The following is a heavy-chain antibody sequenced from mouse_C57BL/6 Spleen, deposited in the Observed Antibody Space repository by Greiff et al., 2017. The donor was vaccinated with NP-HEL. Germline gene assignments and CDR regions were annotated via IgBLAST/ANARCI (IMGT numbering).Heavy chain of an antibody. CDR2: IDPSDSYT. V-gene: IGHV1-50*01. Sequence: QVQLQQPGAELVKPGASVKLSCKASGYTFTSYWMQWVKQRPGQGLEWIGEIDPSDSYTNYNQKFKGKATLTVDTSSSTAYMQLSSLTSEDSAVYYCARFLSGWYFDVWGTGTTVTVSS. CDR3: ARFLSGWYFDV. D-gene: IGHD1-3*01. J-gene: IGHJ1*03. CDR1: GYTFTSYW.